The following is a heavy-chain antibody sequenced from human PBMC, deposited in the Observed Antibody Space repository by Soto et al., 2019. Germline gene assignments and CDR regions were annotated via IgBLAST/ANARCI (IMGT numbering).Heavy chain of an antibody. J-gene: IGHJ3*02. D-gene: IGHD5-18*01. Sequence: PGGSLRLSCAASGFTFSSYWMHWVRQAPGKGLVWVSRINSDGSSTSYADSVKGRFTISRDNAKNTLYLQMNSLRAEDTAVYYCARDPAVDTSIVTPDVAFDIWGQDTMLTVSS. CDR3: ARDPAVDTSIVTPDVAFDI. CDR1: GFTFSSYW. V-gene: IGHV3-74*01. CDR2: INSDGSST.